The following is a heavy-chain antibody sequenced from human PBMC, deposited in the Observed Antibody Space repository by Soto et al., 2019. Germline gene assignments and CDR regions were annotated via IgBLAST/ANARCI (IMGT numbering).Heavy chain of an antibody. CDR1: GFTLSDHY. V-gene: IGHV3-72*01. D-gene: IGHD6-13*01. Sequence: EVQLVESGGGLVQPGGSLRLSCAASGFTLSDHYIDWVRQAPGKGLEWVGRSRNKANTYTTEYAAYVKGRFTISRDDSKTSLYLQMNSLNTEDTAVYYCARGEAVAGHYYHYGMDVWGQGTTVTVSS. J-gene: IGHJ6*02. CDR2: SRNKANTYTT. CDR3: ARGEAVAGHYYHYGMDV.